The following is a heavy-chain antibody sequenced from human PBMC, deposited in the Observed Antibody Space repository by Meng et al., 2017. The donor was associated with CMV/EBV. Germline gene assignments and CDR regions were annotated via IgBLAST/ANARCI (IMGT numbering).Heavy chain of an antibody. CDR1: GGSISSYY. V-gene: IGHV4-59*01. Sequence: SETLSPTCTVSGGSISSYYCSWIRQPPGKGLEWIGYIYYSGSTNYNPSLKSRVTISVDTSKNQLSLKLSSVTAADTAVYYCARARYDSSGYYYYFDYWGQGTLVTVSS. J-gene: IGHJ4*02. CDR2: IYYSGST. CDR3: ARARYDSSGYYYYFDY. D-gene: IGHD3-22*01.